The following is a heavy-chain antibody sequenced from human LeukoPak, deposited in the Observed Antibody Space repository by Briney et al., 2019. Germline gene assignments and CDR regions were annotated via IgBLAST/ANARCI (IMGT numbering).Heavy chain of an antibody. CDR3: ARREGVRAGYFDY. CDR1: GGSISSGVYY. J-gene: IGHJ4*02. D-gene: IGHD3-10*01. CDR2: IYYSGST. V-gene: IGHV4-31*03. Sequence: PSQTLSLTCSVSGGSISSGVYYWSWIRQHPGKGLEWIGYIYYSGSTYYNPSLKSRVTISLDTSKNQFSLKLTSVTAADTAVYYCARREGVRAGYFDYWGQGTPVTVSS.